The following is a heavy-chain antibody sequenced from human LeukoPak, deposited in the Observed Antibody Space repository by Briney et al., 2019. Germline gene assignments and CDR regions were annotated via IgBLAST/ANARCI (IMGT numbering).Heavy chain of an antibody. CDR2: ISPDGRKI. D-gene: IGHD1-7*01. Sequence: GGGLRLSSAASGFTLSDDWMNWVRQAPGKGPLWVSHISPDGRKIAYADSVKGRVTISRDSAKNTLYLQMNSLRVADTPVYYCVRDGGGTPPYDCWGQGTLVTVSS. CDR1: GFTLSDDW. J-gene: IGHJ4*02. CDR3: VRDGGGTPPYDC. V-gene: IGHV3-74*01.